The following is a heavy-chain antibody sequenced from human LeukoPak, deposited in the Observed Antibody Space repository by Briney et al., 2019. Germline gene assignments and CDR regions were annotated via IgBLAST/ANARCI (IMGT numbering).Heavy chain of an antibody. CDR2: VSWDGDTT. CDR3: AKHSSGWYEPEYFQH. Sequence: GGSLRLSCAASGFTFVDYAMHWVRQGPGKGLEWVALVSWDGDTTYYADSVKGRFTISRDNSKNTLYLQMNSLRAEDTAVYYCAKHSSGWYEPEYFQHWGQGTLVTVSS. D-gene: IGHD6-19*01. V-gene: IGHV3-43D*04. CDR1: GFTFVDYA. J-gene: IGHJ1*01.